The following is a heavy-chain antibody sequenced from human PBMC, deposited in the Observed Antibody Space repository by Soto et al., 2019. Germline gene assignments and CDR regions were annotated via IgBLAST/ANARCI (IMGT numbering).Heavy chain of an antibody. V-gene: IGHV1-3*01. J-gene: IGHJ4*02. CDR1: GHTSTNYA. CDR2: IDAGNGNT. D-gene: IGHD3-10*01. CDR3: AREGSTYGSTFDY. Sequence: QVQLVQSGAEGKKPGASVKVSCKASGHTSTNYAVHWVRQAPGQRLEWMGRIDAGNGNTKYSQKFQGRVTITTDTSASTAYMELSSLRSEDTAVYYCAREGSTYGSTFDYWGQGTLVTVSS.